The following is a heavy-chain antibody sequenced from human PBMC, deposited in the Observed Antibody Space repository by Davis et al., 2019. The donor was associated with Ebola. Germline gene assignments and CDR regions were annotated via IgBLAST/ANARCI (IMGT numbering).Heavy chain of an antibody. V-gene: IGHV3-48*03. CDR3: ARDLYYYDSSGYSYYFDY. D-gene: IGHD3-22*01. J-gene: IGHJ4*02. CDR2: IDKSGSTI. CDR1: GFTFSYTE. Sequence: GESLKISCAVSGFTFSYTEMTWVRQAPGKGLEWLSYIDKSGSTIYYAESVRGRFTISRDNGKNSLYLQMNSLRAEDTAVYYCARDLYYYDSSGYSYYFDYWGQGTLVTVSS.